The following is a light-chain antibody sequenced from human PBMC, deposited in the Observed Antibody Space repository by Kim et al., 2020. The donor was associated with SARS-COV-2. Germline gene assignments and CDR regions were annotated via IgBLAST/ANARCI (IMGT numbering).Light chain of an antibody. CDR3: QAWDSISYV. J-gene: IGLJ1*01. CDR1: KLGDKY. CDR2: QDS. Sequence: SYELTQPPSVSVSPGQTASITCSGDKLGDKYACWYQQKQGQSPVLVIYQDSKRPSGIPERFSGSNSGNTATLTISGTQAMDEADYYCQAWDSISYVFGTGTKVTVL. V-gene: IGLV3-1*01.